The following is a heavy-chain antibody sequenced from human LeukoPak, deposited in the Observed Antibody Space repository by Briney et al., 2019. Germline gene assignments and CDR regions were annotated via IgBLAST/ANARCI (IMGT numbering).Heavy chain of an antibody. CDR2: IKQDGSEK. CDR3: ARDPGYSYALDY. CDR1: GFTFSSYW. Sequence: PGGSLRLSCAASGFTFSSYWMSWVRQAPGKGLEWVANIKQDGSEKHYVDSVKGRFTISRDNAENSMHLQMNSLTDEDTAVYYCARDPGYSYALDYWGRGTLVTVSS. V-gene: IGHV3-7*01. J-gene: IGHJ4*02. D-gene: IGHD5-18*01.